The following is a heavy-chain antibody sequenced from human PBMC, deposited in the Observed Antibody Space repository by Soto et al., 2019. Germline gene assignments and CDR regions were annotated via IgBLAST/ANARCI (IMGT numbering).Heavy chain of an antibody. Sequence: QMQLVQSGAEVKKTGSSVKGSCKASGYTFTYRYLHWVRQAPGQALEWMGWITPFNGNTNYAQKFQDRVTITRDRSMITVYMELSSLRSEDTAMYYCARFVGGDAFDICGQGTMVTVSS. J-gene: IGHJ3*02. D-gene: IGHD3-16*01. CDR3: ARFVGGDAFDI. V-gene: IGHV1-45*02. CDR2: ITPFNGNT. CDR1: GYTFTYRY.